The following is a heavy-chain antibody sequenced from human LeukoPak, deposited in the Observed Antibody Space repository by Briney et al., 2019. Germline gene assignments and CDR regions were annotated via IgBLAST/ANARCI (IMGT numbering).Heavy chain of an antibody. CDR1: GYTFTGYY. CDR3: ARDRGVVVPDADDAFDI. J-gene: IGHJ3*02. Sequence: ASVKVSCKASGYTFTGYYMHWVRQAPGQGLEWMGWINPNSGGTNYAQKFQGRVTMTRGTSISTAYMELSRLRSDDTAVYYCARDRGVVVPDADDAFDIWGQGTMVTVSS. V-gene: IGHV1-2*02. D-gene: IGHD2-2*01. CDR2: INPNSGGT.